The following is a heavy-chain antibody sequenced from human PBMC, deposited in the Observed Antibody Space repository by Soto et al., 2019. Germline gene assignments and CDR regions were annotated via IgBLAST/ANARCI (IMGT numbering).Heavy chain of an antibody. J-gene: IGHJ4*02. D-gene: IGHD6-13*01. CDR3: ARELSSSWRFDY. Sequence: QVQLVQSGAEVKKPGDSVKVSCKASGYTFTSYDINWVRQATGQGLEWMGWMNPNSGNTGYAQKFQGRVTMTRNTSISTAYMELSSLKSEDTAVYYCARELSSSWRFDYWAQGTLVTVSS. CDR1: GYTFTSYD. CDR2: MNPNSGNT. V-gene: IGHV1-8*01.